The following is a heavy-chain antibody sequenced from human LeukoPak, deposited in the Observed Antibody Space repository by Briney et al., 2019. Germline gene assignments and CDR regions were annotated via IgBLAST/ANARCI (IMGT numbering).Heavy chain of an antibody. Sequence: ASVKVSCKVSGYTLTELSMHWVRQAPGKGLEWMGGFDPEDGETIYAQKFQGRVTMTEDTSTDTAYMELSSLRSEDTAVYYCATDYGGNFLSDYWGQGTLVTVSS. CDR1: GYTLTELS. J-gene: IGHJ4*02. V-gene: IGHV1-24*01. CDR2: FDPEDGET. D-gene: IGHD4-23*01. CDR3: ATDYGGNFLSDY.